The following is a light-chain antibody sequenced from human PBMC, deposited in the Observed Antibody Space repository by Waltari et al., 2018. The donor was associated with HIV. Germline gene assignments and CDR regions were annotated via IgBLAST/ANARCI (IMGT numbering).Light chain of an antibody. CDR2: RDN. CDR3: QVADSSGTYV. J-gene: IGLJ1*01. CDR1: ALSKRY. V-gene: IGLV3-25*03. Sequence: SSDLTQPPSVSVSPGQTARITCSGDALSKRYVYWYQQKPGQAPVMVIYRDNERPSGIPERFSGSSSETTVTLSISGVQAEDEADYYCQVADSSGTYVFGTGTKVTVL.